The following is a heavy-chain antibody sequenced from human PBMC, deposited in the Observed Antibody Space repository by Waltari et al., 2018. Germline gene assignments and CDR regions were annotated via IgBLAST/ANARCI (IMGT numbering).Heavy chain of an antibody. D-gene: IGHD6-13*01. CDR2: ISYDGSNK. CDR3: ARDLRYSSSWAPYYMDV. CDR1: GFTFSSYA. J-gene: IGHJ6*03. V-gene: IGHV3-30*01. Sequence: QVQLVESGGGVVQPGRSLRLSCAASGFTFSSYAMHWVRQAPGKGLEWVAVISYDGSNKYYADSVKGRFTISRDNSKNTLYLQMNSLRAEDTAVYYCARDLRYSSSWAPYYMDVWGKGTTVTVSS.